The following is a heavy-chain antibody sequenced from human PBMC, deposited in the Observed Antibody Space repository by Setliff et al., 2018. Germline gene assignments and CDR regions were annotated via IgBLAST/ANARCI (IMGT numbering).Heavy chain of an antibody. CDR2: INAYTGDT. CDR1: GYTFTNYG. V-gene: IGHV1-18*01. J-gene: IGHJ6*02. Sequence: ASVKVSCKTSGYTFTNYGINWVRQAPGHGLEWMGWINAYTGDTKYAQKYQGRVTMTTDTSTNTAYMDLRTLRSDDTAVYYCARYNPSFFYYYGIDVWGQGTTVTVSS. D-gene: IGHD1-1*01. CDR3: ARYNPSFFYYYGIDV.